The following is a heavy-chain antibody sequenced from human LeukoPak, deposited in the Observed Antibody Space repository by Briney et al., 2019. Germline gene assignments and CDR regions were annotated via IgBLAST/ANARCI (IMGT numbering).Heavy chain of an antibody. CDR2: IRSKANTYAT. J-gene: IGHJ4*02. V-gene: IGHV3-73*01. CDR1: GFTFSAAS. Sequence: GGSLRLSCAASGFTFSAASIHWVRQASGKGLEWVGRIRSKANTYATAYGASVKGRFTISRDDSKNTAYLQMNSLRAEDTAVYYCAMLPGIAAAGTDYWGQGTLVTVSS. D-gene: IGHD6-13*01. CDR3: AMLPGIAAAGTDY.